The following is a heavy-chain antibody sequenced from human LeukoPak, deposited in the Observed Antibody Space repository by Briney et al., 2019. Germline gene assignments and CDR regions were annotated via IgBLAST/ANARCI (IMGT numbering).Heavy chain of an antibody. D-gene: IGHD6-6*01. J-gene: IGHJ3*02. Sequence: GGSLRLSCAASGFTFSDYYMSWIRQAPGKGLEWVSYISSSGSTIYYADSVKDRFTISRDNAKNSLYLQMNSLRAEDTAVYYCARVGIAARRAFDIWGQGTMVTVSS. CDR1: GFTFSDYY. CDR3: ARVGIAARRAFDI. CDR2: ISSSGSTI. V-gene: IGHV3-11*04.